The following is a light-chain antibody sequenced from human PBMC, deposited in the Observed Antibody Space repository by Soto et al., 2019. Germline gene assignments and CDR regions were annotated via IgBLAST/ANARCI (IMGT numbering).Light chain of an antibody. J-gene: IGLJ2*01. Sequence: ELTQPPSVSVTPGQTATFTCGGDKIGTKSVHWHQQKPGQAPVLVVYDDTDRPSGIPERFSGSKSGNTVTLTISRVEAGDEADYYCQVWDRTTDFVVFGGGTKVTVL. V-gene: IGLV3-21*02. CDR2: DDT. CDR1: KIGTKS. CDR3: QVWDRTTDFVV.